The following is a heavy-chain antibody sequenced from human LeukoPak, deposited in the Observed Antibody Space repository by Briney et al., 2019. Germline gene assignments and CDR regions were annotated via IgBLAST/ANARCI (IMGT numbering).Heavy chain of an antibody. CDR1: GFTFTTYD. CDR3: ARRHIAVAGPFDY. Sequence: PGGSLRLSCAASGFTFTTYDMSWVRQAPGKGLEWVSAIIGSGGSTYYADSVKGRFTISRDNAKNSLYLQMNSLRAEDTAVYYCARRHIAVAGPFDYWGQGTLVTVSS. J-gene: IGHJ4*02. V-gene: IGHV3-23*01. D-gene: IGHD6-19*01. CDR2: IIGSGGST.